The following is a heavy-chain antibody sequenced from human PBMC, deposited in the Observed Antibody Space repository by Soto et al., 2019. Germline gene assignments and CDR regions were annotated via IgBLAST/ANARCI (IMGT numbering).Heavy chain of an antibody. V-gene: IGHV4-34*01. CDR3: AGKRILGYSYGYGWFDP. J-gene: IGHJ5*02. Sequence: SETLSLTCAVYGGSFSGYYWSWIRQPPGKGLEWIGEINHSGSTNYNPSLKSRVTISVDTSKNQFSLKLSSVTAADTAVYYCAGKRILGYSYGYGWFDPWGQGTLVTVSS. D-gene: IGHD5-18*01. CDR2: INHSGST. CDR1: GGSFSGYY.